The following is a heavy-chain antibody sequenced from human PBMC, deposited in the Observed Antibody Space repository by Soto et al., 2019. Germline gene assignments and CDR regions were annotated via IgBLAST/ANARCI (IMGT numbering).Heavy chain of an antibody. J-gene: IGHJ4*02. V-gene: IGHV3-23*01. D-gene: IGHD3-10*01. CDR1: TFTFNNYA. CDR3: AKDRQSPFRFASGTI. Sequence: PGGSLSLSCSASTFTFNNYAMAWGRQAPGKGLEWVSSISGPGSSRFYADSVKGRFTISRDNSNNTLYLQMSSLAAEDTAIYYCAKDRQSPFRFASGTIWGQGVLVTVSS. CDR2: ISGPGSSR.